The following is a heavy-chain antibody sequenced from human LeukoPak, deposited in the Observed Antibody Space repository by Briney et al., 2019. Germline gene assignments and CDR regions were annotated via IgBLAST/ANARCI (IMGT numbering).Heavy chain of an antibody. J-gene: IGHJ6*02. V-gene: IGHV3-21*01. CDR1: GFTFSSYG. D-gene: IGHD2-2*01. CDR2: ISSSSSYI. CDR3: ARDTTWADNKDSERYYYGMDV. Sequence: GRSLRLSCAASGFTFSSYGMHWVRQAPGKGLEWVSSISSSSSYIYYADSVKGRFTISRDNAKNSLYLQMNSLRAEDTAVYYCARDTTWADNKDSERYYYGMDVWGQGTTVTVSS.